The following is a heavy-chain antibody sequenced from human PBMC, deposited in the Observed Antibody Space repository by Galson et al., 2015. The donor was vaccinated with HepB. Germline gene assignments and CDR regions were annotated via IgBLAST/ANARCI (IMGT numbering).Heavy chain of an antibody. J-gene: IGHJ6*03. D-gene: IGHD2-15*01. V-gene: IGHV3-9*01. CDR3: AKDNEAFGGPGYYYYMDV. CDR2: ISWNSGKK. CDR1: GFTFDDYA. Sequence: SLRLSCAASGFTFDDYAMHWVRQAPGKGLEWVSGISWNSGKKGHADSVKGRFTISKDNAKKSLYLQMNSLRGEDTALYYCAKDNEAFGGPGYYYYMDVWGKGTTVIVSS.